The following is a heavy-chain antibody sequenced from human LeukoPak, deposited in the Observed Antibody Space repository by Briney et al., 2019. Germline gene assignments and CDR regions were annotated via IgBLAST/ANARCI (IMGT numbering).Heavy chain of an antibody. V-gene: IGHV1-58*02. CDR3: AAGTSSGSSPYFDY. D-gene: IGHD3-22*01. Sequence: GTSVKLSRKASGSTFTSSAMQWVRQARGQRLEWIGWIVVGSSNQNYAQKFQERVTIHRDMSISTADMELSSLRSECTAVYYCAAGTSSGSSPYFDYWGQGTLVTVSS. CDR2: IVVGSSNQ. J-gene: IGHJ4*02. CDR1: GSTFTSSA.